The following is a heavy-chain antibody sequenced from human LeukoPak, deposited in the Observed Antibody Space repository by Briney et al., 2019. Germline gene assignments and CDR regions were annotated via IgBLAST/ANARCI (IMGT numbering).Heavy chain of an antibody. J-gene: IGHJ4*02. V-gene: IGHV4-59*08. D-gene: IGHD1-26*01. CDR3: ARQGGSYSPFGF. CDR1: GGSINNYY. Sequence: PSETLSLTCTVSGGSINNYYWSWIRQPPGKGLEWIGYIFSSGNTYYNPSLKSRVTMSVDTSKNQFSLKLTSVTDADTAVYYFARQGGSYSPFGFWGQGTLVTVSS. CDR2: IFSSGNT.